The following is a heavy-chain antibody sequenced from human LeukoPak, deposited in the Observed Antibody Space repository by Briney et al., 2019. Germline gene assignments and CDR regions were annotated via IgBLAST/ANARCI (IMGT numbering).Heavy chain of an antibody. J-gene: IGHJ6*03. CDR3: TAAPYYYYYMDV. V-gene: IGHV4-38-2*02. CDR1: GYSISSGYY. D-gene: IGHD6-25*01. Sequence: SETLSLTCTVSGYSISSGYYWGWIRQPPGKGLERIGSIYHSGSTYYNPSLKSRVTISVDTSKNQFSLKLSSVTAADTAVYYCTAAPYYYYYMDVWGKGTTVTVSS. CDR2: IYHSGST.